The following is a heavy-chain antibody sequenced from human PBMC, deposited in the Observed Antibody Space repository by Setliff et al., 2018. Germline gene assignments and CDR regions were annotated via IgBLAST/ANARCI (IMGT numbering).Heavy chain of an antibody. V-gene: IGHV1-2*02. J-gene: IGHJ5*02. Sequence: GASVKVSCKASGYTFGAHYIHWVRQAPGQGFEWMGWINPNSGDTNYAQNFQGRVTMTRDTSISTAYMELSRLRSDDTAVYSCARSRLYGGWFDPWGQGTLVTVSS. CDR3: ARSRLYGGWFDP. D-gene: IGHD4-17*01. CDR1: GYTFGAHY. CDR2: INPNSGDT.